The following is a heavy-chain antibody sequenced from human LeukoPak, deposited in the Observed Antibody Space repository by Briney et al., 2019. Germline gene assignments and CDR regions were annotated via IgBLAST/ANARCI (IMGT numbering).Heavy chain of an antibody. CDR1: GYTFTGYY. V-gene: IGHV1-2*02. CDR3: ARDTTVTTSRHFDY. CDR2: INPNSGGT. D-gene: IGHD4-17*01. J-gene: IGHJ4*02. Sequence: GASVKVSCKASGYTFTGYYMHWVRQAPGQGLEWMGWINPNSGGTNYAQKFQGRVTTTRDTPTSTVYMELSSLRSEDTAVYYCARDTTVTTSRHFDYWGQGTLVTVSS.